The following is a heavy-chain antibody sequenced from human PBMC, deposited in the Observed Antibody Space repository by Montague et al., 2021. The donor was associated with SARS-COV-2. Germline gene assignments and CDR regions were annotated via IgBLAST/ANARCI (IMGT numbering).Heavy chain of an antibody. CDR1: GSSISSGYY. CDR3: ARSQDCSTTSCHFDY. Sequence: SETLSLTCTVSGSSISSGYYWGWIRQPPGKGLEWIGSIYHSGSTYYNPSLKSRVTISVDTSKNQFSLKLSSVTAADTAVYYCARSQDCSTTSCHFDYWGQGTLVTVSS. CDR2: IYHSGST. V-gene: IGHV4-38-2*02. J-gene: IGHJ4*02. D-gene: IGHD2-2*01.